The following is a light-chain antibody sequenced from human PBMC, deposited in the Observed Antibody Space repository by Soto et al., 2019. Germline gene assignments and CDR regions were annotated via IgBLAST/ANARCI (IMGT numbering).Light chain of an antibody. V-gene: IGLV2-8*01. Sequence: SALTQPPSASGSPGQSVTLSCTGNSSDVGGYNFVSWYQQHPGKAPKLMIYEVSKRPSGVPDRFSGSKSGNTASLTVSGLQAEDDADYYCSSYAGSNNYVFGTGTKVTVL. CDR3: SSYAGSNNYV. CDR2: EVS. J-gene: IGLJ1*01. CDR1: SSDVGGYNF.